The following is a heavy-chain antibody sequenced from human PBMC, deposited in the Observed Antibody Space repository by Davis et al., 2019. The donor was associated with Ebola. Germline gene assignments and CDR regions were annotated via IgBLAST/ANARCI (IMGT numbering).Heavy chain of an antibody. Sequence: PGGSLRLSCAVYGGSFTDYYWNWIRQSPGKGLEWIGEINPGGTTKYIPSLKSRVSISVDTSKNQVSLKLSSVTAADTAMYYCARGRPSPEKDYDLLTGYYRFDYWGQGALVTVAS. D-gene: IGHD3-9*01. V-gene: IGHV4-34*01. J-gene: IGHJ4*02. CDR3: ARGRPSPEKDYDLLTGYYRFDY. CDR2: INPGGTT. CDR1: GGSFTDYY.